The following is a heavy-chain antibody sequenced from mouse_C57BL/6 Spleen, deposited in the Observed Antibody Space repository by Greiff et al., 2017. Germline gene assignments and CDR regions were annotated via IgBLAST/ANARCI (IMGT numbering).Heavy chain of an antibody. CDR3: ARVGLRRIFDY. D-gene: IGHD2-2*01. J-gene: IGHJ2*01. CDR2: ISYSGST. Sequence: EVKLQESGPGMVKPSQSLSLTCTVTGYSITSGYDWHWIRHFPGNKLEWMGYISYSGSTNYNPSLKSRISITHDTSKNHFFLKLNSVTTEDTATYYCARVGLRRIFDYWGQGTTLTVSS. V-gene: IGHV3-1*01. CDR1: GYSITSGYD.